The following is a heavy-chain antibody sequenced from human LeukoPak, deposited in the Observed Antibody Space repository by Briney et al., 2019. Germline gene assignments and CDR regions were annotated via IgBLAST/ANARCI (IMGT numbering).Heavy chain of an antibody. D-gene: IGHD4-17*01. J-gene: IGHJ4*02. CDR3: ARDPTTVTSLPYYFDF. Sequence: SETLFLPCGDHGGSFSGYHWNGIRQSTSKRLEWIGEINDRGRTNYNPSLESRVTLSVDTSKKEFSLKLSAVTAADTAVYYCARDPTTVTSLPYYFDFWGQGTLVSVSS. CDR1: GGSFSGYH. CDR2: INDRGRT. V-gene: IGHV4-34*01.